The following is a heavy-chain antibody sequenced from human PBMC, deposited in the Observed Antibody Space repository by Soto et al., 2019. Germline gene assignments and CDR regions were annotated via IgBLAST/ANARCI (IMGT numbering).Heavy chain of an antibody. V-gene: IGHV3-30-3*01. CDR1: GFTFSSYA. D-gene: IGHD3-3*01. CDR2: ISYDGSNK. CDR3: ARDPGRTDFAEWTYYFGC. Sequence: QVQLVESGGGVVQPGRSLRLSCAASGFTFSSYAMHWVRQAPGKGLEWVAVISYDGSNKYYADSVKGRFTISRDNSKKTLSLQLNRLGVEDTAVYYCARDPGRTDFAEWTYYFGCWCQGTLVTVSS. J-gene: IGHJ4*02.